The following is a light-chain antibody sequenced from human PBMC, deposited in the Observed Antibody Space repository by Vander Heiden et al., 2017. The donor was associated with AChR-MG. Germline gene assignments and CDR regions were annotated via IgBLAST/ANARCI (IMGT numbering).Light chain of an antibody. J-gene: IGKJ3*01. CDR3: QQSDSYPFT. CDR2: AAS. CDR1: QGISSY. Sequence: IQLTQSPSSLSASVGDRVTITCRASQGISSYLAWYQQKPGKVPKLLIYAASTLQSGVPSRFSGGGSGTDFTLTISSLQPEDFATYYCQQSDSYPFTFGPGTKVDVK. V-gene: IGKV1-9*01.